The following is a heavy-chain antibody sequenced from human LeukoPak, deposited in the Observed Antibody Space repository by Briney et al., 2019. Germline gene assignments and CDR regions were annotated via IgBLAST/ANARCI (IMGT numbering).Heavy chain of an antibody. CDR1: GGSFTDYY. Sequence: SETLSLTCAVYGGSFTDYYWSWIRQPPGKGLEWIGEINHRGSTNYNPSLKSRVTISVDTSKNQFSLKLSPVTAADTAVYYCASLTGTTDYYYYYMDVWGKGTTVTVSS. CDR2: INHRGST. V-gene: IGHV4-34*01. J-gene: IGHJ6*03. D-gene: IGHD1-20*01. CDR3: ASLTGTTDYYYYYMDV.